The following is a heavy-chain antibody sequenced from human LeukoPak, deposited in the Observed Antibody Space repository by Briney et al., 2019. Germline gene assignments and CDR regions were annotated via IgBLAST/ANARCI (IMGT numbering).Heavy chain of an antibody. V-gene: IGHV3-64*01. CDR3: ARGAQPTDY. CDR1: GFTFYTYG. CDR2: IGPDGGTT. D-gene: IGHD6-13*01. J-gene: IGHJ4*02. Sequence: GSLRLSCAASGFTFYTYGMHWVRQAPGKGLEYVSGIGPDGGTTYYANSVKGRFTISRDNSKSMVYLQMGSLTADDMAVYYCARGAQPTDYWGQGTLVTVSS.